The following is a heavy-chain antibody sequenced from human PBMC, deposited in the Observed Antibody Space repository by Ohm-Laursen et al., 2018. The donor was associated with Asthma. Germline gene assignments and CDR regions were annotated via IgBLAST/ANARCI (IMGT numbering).Heavy chain of an antibody. J-gene: IGHJ4*02. D-gene: IGHD3-3*01. CDR2: ISYAGSNT. CDR1: GFTFSSYG. V-gene: IGHV3-30*03. CDR3: ARDVMEWYLPAFDF. Sequence: SLRLSCAASGFTFSSYGMHWVRQAPGKGLEWVAVISYAGSNTYYADSVKGRFTVSRDDSKNTLYLQMNSLRPDDTAVYYCARDVMEWYLPAFDFWGQGTLVTVSS.